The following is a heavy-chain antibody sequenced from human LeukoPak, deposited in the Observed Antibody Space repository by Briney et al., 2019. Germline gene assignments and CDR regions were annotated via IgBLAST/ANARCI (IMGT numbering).Heavy chain of an antibody. CDR1: GGSISSYY. V-gene: IGHV4-4*09. D-gene: IGHD4-17*01. CDR2: IYTSGST. Sequence: SETLSLTCTVSGGSISSYYWSRIRQPPGKGLEWIGYIYTSGSTNYNPSLKSRVTISVDTSKNQFSLKLSSVTAADTAVYHCASHEEDYGDGGWFDPWGQGTLVTVSS. J-gene: IGHJ5*02. CDR3: ASHEEDYGDGGWFDP.